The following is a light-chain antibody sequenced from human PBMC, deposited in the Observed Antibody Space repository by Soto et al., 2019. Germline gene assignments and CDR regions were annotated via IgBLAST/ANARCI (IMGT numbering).Light chain of an antibody. CDR1: QSISSW. Sequence: DIQMTQSPSTLSASVGARVPITCRASQSISSWLAWYQQKPGKAPKLLIYKASTLESGVPSRFSGSGSGTEFTLTISSLQPDDFATYYCQQYNSYSPTFGQGTKVDIK. J-gene: IGKJ1*01. V-gene: IGKV1-5*03. CDR3: QQYNSYSPT. CDR2: KAS.